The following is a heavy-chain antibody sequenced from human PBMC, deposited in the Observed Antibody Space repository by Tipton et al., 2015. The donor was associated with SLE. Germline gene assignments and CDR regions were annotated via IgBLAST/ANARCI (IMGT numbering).Heavy chain of an antibody. CDR1: GGSISSHY. CDR2: IYYSGST. CDR3: ARGEQPTFGGMDV. D-gene: IGHD1-26*01. J-gene: IGHJ6*02. V-gene: IGHV4-59*11. Sequence: TLSLTCTVSGGSISSHYWSWIRQPPGKGLEWIGYIYYSGSTNYNPSLKSRVTISVDTSKNQFSLKLSSVTAADTAVYYCARGEQPTFGGMDVWGQGTTVTVSS.